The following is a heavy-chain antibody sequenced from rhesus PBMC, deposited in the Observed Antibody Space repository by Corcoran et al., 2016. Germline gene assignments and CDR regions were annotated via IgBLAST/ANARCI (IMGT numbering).Heavy chain of an antibody. D-gene: IGHD3-16*01. V-gene: IGHV4-93*01. J-gene: IGHJ4*01. CDR2: IYGSGGST. Sequence: QVQLQESGPAVVKPSETLSLTCAVSGGSISSSNWWSWIRQSPGKGLEWIGGIYGSGGSTEYKPSLRSRITISKDTSKNQFSLQLSSVTAADTAVYYCARVGNSGSYYYGAVFDYWGQGVLVTVSS. CDR1: GGSISSSNW. CDR3: ARVGNSGSYYYGAVFDY.